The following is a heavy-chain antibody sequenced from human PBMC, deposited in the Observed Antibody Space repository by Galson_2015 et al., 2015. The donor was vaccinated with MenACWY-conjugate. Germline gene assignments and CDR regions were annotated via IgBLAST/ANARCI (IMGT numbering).Heavy chain of an antibody. D-gene: IGHD6-13*01. CDR1: GFTFSSYA. CDR2: ISGSGAYT. V-gene: IGHV3-23*01. Sequence: SLRLSCAASGFTFSSYAMNWVRQAPGKGLEWVSSISGSGAYTSYADSVKGRFTISRDNSKNTLFLQMNSLRAEDTAVYYCAKANLAAAGTREGMDVWGQGTTVTVSS. J-gene: IGHJ6*02. CDR3: AKANLAAAGTREGMDV.